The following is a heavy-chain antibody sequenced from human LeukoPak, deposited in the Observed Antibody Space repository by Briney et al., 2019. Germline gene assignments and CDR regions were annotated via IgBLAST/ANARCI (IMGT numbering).Heavy chain of an antibody. J-gene: IGHJ3*02. CDR1: GDSISNHIYY. CDR2: VYYTGNA. CDR3: ARLTALSGHRGAFDI. D-gene: IGHD5-18*01. Sequence: PSETLSLTCAVSGDSISNHIYYWDWIRQTPGKGLEWIGAVYYTGNAYYNPSLKSRVTISVDTSDNRFSLHLSSVNAADTAIYYCARLTALSGHRGAFDIWGQGTLVTVSS. V-gene: IGHV4-39*01.